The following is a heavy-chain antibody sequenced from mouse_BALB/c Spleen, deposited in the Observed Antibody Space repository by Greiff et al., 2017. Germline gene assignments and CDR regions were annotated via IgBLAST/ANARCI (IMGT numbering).Heavy chain of an antibody. CDR3: ARSSYAMDY. J-gene: IGHJ4*01. V-gene: IGHV5-17*02. CDR2: ISSGCSTI. CDR1: GFTFSSFG. Sequence: EVKVVESGGGLVQPGGSRKLSCAASGFTFSSFGMHWVRQAPEKGLEWVAYISSGCSTIYYADTVKGRFTISRDNPKNTLFLQMTSLRSEDTAMYYCARSSYAMDYWGQGTSVTVSS.